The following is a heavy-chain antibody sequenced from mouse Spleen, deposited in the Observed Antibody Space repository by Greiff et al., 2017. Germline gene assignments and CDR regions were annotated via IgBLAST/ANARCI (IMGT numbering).Heavy chain of an antibody. CDR2: IWSDGST. V-gene: IGHV2-6-1*01. J-gene: IGHJ4*01. CDR1: GFSLTSYG. Sequence: VKVVETGPGLVAPSQSLSITCTVSGFSLTSYGVHWVRQPPGKGLEWLVVIWSDGSTNYNSALKSRLSISKDNSKSQVFLKMNSLQTDDTAMYYCARHPYYYGSDYYAMDYWGQGTSVTVSS. D-gene: IGHD1-1*01. CDR3: ARHPYYYGSDYYAMDY.